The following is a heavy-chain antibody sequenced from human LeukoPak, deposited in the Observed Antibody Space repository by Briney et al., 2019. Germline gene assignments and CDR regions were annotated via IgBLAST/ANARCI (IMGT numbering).Heavy chain of an antibody. V-gene: IGHV3-74*01. J-gene: IGHJ4*02. CDR2: INFDGSTT. D-gene: IGHD1-26*01. CDR1: GFTFSSYW. Sequence: GGSLRLSCAASGFTFSSYWMHWGRQAPGKGLVWVSRINFDGSTTNYADCVKGRFTISRDNAKNTLYLQMNGLRDEDTAVYYCGRGAGGSYYLDYWGQGTLVTVSS. CDR3: GRGAGGSYYLDY.